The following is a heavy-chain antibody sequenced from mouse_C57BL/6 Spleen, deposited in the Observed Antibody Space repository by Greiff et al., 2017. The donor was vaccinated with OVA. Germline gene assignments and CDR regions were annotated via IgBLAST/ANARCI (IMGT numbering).Heavy chain of an antibody. J-gene: IGHJ2*01. CDR1: GYSITSGYY. CDR3: ARGSSGYPFDY. CDR2: ISYDGSN. Sequence: DVKLVESGPGLVKPSQSLSLTCSVTGYSITSGYYWNWIRQFPGNKLEWMGFISYDGSNNYNPSLKNRISITRDTSKNQFFLKLNSVTTEDTATYYCARGSSGYPFDYWGQGTTLTVSS. D-gene: IGHD3-2*02. V-gene: IGHV3-6*01.